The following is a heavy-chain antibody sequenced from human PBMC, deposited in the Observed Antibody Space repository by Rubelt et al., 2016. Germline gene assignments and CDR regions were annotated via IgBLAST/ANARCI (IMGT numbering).Heavy chain of an antibody. CDR2: INHSGST. CDR1: GGSFSGYY. CDR3: ARHMKGSSSRWVNNWFDP. V-gene: IGHV4-34*01. J-gene: IGHJ5*02. D-gene: IGHD6-6*01. Sequence: QVQLQQWGAGLLKPSETLSLTCAVYGGSFSGYYWSWIRQPPGKGLEWIGEINHSGSTNYNPFLKGRVTISVDTSKNQFSLKLGSVTAADTAVYYCARHMKGSSSRWVNNWFDPWGQGTLVTVSS.